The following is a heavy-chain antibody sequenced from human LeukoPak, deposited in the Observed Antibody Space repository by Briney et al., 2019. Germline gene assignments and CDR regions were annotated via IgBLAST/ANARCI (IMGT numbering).Heavy chain of an antibody. D-gene: IGHD2-2*01. Sequence: ASVKVSCKASGYTFTSYDINWVRQATGQGLEWMGWMNPNSGNTGYAQKFQGGVTMTRNTSISTAYMELSSLRSEDTAVYYCARGRDIVVVPAATHYMDVWGKGTTVTVSS. CDR2: MNPNSGNT. CDR3: ARGRDIVVVPAATHYMDV. J-gene: IGHJ6*03. CDR1: GYTFTSYD. V-gene: IGHV1-8*01.